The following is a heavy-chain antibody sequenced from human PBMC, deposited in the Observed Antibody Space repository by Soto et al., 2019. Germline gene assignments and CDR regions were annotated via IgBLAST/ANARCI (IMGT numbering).Heavy chain of an antibody. V-gene: IGHV6-1*01. CDR2: TYYRSRWYN. D-gene: IGHD3-16*01. CDR1: GDSVSSNSST. CDR3: ARANLGTDRYTLEAFDP. Sequence: SQTLSLTFAISGDSVSSNSSTWNWIRQSPSRVLEWLGRTYYRSRWYNDYAVSMKSRITINPDTSKNQFSLQLNSVTPEDTAVYYCARANLGTDRYTLEAFDPWGQGTLVTVYS. J-gene: IGHJ5*02.